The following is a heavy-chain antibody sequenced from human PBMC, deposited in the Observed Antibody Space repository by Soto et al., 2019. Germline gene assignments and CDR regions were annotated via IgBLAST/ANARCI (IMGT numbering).Heavy chain of an antibody. Sequence: QVQLQQWGAGLLKPSETLSLNCAVTGGSLSGYYWSWIRQAPGKGLERIGEVKDGGHTNYSPSLRGRVTISSDTSNNHSSLRLNSVTAADTGVYYCARGQEGVVATHWDQGSLVTVSS. CDR3: ARGQEGVVATH. J-gene: IGHJ4*02. V-gene: IGHV4-34*01. D-gene: IGHD5-12*01. CDR1: GGSLSGYY. CDR2: VKDGGHT.